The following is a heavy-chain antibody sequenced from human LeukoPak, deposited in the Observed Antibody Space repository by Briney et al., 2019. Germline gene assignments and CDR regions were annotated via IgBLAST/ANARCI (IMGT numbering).Heavy chain of an antibody. CDR1: GGSFSPYF. Sequence: NSSETLSLTCTVSGGSFSPYFWSWIRQPPGRGMEWIGHIYYSGRTNYNTPFKSRVTISVDTCKNQFSLQLTSVTAADTGVYYGARDDYRGVTTFDPWGQGTLVTVSS. J-gene: IGHJ5*02. CDR2: IYYSGRT. D-gene: IGHD3-10*01. CDR3: ARDDYRGVTTFDP. V-gene: IGHV4-59*01.